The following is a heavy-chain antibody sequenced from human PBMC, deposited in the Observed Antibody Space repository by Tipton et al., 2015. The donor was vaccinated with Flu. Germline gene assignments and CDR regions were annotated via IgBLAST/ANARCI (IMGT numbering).Heavy chain of an antibody. J-gene: IGHJ4*02. V-gene: IGHV3-23*01. D-gene: IGHD3-16*01. Sequence: SLRLSCAASGFTFSSYAMSWVRQAPGKGLEWVSAISGSGGSTYYADSVKGRFTISRDNSKNTLYLQLNSLRAEDTALYYCAKSDCVWGMDYFDYWGQGALVPVSS. CDR2: ISGSGGST. CDR1: GFTFSSYA. CDR3: AKSDCVWGMDYFDY.